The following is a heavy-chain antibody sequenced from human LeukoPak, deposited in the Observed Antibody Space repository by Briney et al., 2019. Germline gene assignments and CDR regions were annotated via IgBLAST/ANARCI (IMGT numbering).Heavy chain of an antibody. CDR3: ARGRAVAGRFDY. J-gene: IGHJ4*02. CDR2: TYYRTKLYN. V-gene: IGHV6-1*01. D-gene: IGHD6-19*01. Sequence: SQTPSLACAISRDRVFINIAACNWIRHYPSRGLEWLGRTYYRTKLYNDYAVSVKSRITINPDTSKNQFSLQLNSVTPEDTAVYYCARGRAVAGRFDYWGQGTLVTVSS. CDR1: RDRVFINIAA.